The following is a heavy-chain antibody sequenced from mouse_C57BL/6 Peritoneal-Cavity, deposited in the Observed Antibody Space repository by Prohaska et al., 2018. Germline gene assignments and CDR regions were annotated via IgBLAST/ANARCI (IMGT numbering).Heavy chain of an antibody. J-gene: IGHJ3*01. CDR1: GFTFSDYG. CDR2: ISSGSSTI. Sequence: EVQLVESGGGLVKPGGSLKLPCAASGFTFSDYGMHWVLQGPENGLEWFSYISSGSSTIYYADIVKGRFTISRYNAKNTLFLQMTSLRSEDTAMYYCARDPAWFAYWGQGTLVTVSA. CDR3: ARDPAWFAY. V-gene: IGHV5-17*01.